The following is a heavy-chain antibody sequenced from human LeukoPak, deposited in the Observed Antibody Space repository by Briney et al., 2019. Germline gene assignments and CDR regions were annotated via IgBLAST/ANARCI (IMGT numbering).Heavy chain of an antibody. J-gene: IGHJ4*02. Sequence: GGSLRLSCAASGFTFDDYAMHWVRQAPGKGLEWVSGISWNSGSIGYADSVKGRFTISRDNSKNTLYLQMNSLRAEDTAVYYCAKGGGYESAGDYWGQGTLVTVSS. CDR3: AKGGGYESAGDY. CDR1: GFTFDDYA. D-gene: IGHD5-12*01. V-gene: IGHV3-9*01. CDR2: ISWNSGSI.